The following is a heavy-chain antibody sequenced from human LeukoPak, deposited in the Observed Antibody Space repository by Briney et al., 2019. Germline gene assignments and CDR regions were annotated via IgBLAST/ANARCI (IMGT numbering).Heavy chain of an antibody. D-gene: IGHD1-26*01. Sequence: VASVKVSCKASGYTFTSYAMNWVRRAPGQGLEWMGWINTNTGNPTYAQGFTGRFVFSLDTSVSTAYLQISSLKAEDTAVYYCARDLVVGAIWFDPWGQGTLVTVSS. V-gene: IGHV7-4-1*02. J-gene: IGHJ5*02. CDR1: GYTFTSYA. CDR3: ARDLVVGAIWFDP. CDR2: INTNTGNP.